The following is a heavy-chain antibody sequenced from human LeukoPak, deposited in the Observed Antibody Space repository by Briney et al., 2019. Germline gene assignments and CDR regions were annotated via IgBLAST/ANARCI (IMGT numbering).Heavy chain of an antibody. J-gene: IGHJ6*02. CDR1: GGSINSSNW. Sequence: PSETLSLTCAVSGGSINSSNWWSWVRQPPGKGLEWIGYVYYSGSTNYNPSLKSRVAISIDTSKNQFSLKLSSVTAADTAMYYCARAAPSYYGSGSLGSYYYGMDVWGQGTTVTVSS. D-gene: IGHD3-10*01. CDR2: VYYSGST. V-gene: IGHV4-4*02. CDR3: ARAAPSYYGSGSLGSYYYGMDV.